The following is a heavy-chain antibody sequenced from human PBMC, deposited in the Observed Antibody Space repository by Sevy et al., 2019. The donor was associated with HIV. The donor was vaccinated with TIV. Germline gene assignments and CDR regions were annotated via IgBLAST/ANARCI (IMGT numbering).Heavy chain of an antibody. D-gene: IGHD2-15*01. CDR2: ISSSSNYI. V-gene: IGHV3-21*01. CDR3: ARVVAYCSGGSCFPGYYYGMDV. CDR1: GFTFSSYN. J-gene: IGHJ6*02. Sequence: GESLKISCAASGFTFSSYNMNWVRQAPGKGLEWVSSISSSSNYIYYADSMKGRFTISRDNDKNSLYLQMNSLRAEDTAVYYCARVVAYCSGGSCFPGYYYGMDVWGHGTTVTVSS.